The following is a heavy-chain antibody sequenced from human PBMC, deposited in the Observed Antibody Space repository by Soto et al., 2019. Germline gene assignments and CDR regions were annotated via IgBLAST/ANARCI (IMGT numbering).Heavy chain of an antibody. Sequence: EVQLVESGGGLGKPGESLRLSCAASGFTLRSHTMNWVRQAPGKGLEWVSSISSDSSYKYYTGSVKGRFTVSRDNAKNSLYLQMDSLRAEDTAVYYCARGSCTSSSCYIGGFYYYGMDVWGQGATVTVSS. CDR2: ISSDSSYK. D-gene: IGHD2-2*01. J-gene: IGHJ6*02. CDR3: ARGSCTSSSCYIGGFYYYGMDV. V-gene: IGHV3-21*01. CDR1: GFTLRSHT.